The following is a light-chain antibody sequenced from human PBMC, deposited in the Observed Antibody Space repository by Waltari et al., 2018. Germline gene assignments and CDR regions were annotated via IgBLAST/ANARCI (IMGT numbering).Light chain of an antibody. J-gene: IGLJ2*01. CDR1: SSDVGSYNL. Sequence: QSALTQPASVSGSPGQSITISCTGTSSDVGSYNLVSWYQQHPGKAPKLMIYEVSQRPSGVSNRFSDSKSGNTASLTISGLQAEDEADYYCCSYAGRSTLVFGGGTKLTVL. V-gene: IGLV2-23*02. CDR2: EVS. CDR3: CSYAGRSTLV.